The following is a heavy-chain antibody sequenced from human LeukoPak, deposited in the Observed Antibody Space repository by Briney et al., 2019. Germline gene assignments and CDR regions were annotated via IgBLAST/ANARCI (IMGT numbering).Heavy chain of an antibody. CDR2: IYYSGST. D-gene: IGHD3-3*01. CDR1: GGSISSSSYY. J-gene: IGHJ4*02. CDR3: ARTPRTPYDFWSGYTVYFDY. Sequence: SETLSLTCTVSGGSISSSSYYWGWIRQPPGKGLGWIGSIYYSGSTYYNPSLKSRVTISVDTSKNQFSLKLSSVTAADTAVYYCARTPRTPYDFWSGYTVYFDYWGQGTLVTVSS. V-gene: IGHV4-39*01.